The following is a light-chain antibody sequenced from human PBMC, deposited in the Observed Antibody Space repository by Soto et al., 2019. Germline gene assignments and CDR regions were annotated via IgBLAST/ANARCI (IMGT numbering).Light chain of an antibody. CDR1: QGVSTS. CDR3: QQYYTYPFT. CDR2: ATS. Sequence: AIQMTQSPSSFSASTGDRVTITCRASQGVSTSLAWYQRKPGQAPKLLIYATSTLYSEVPSRFSGSGSGTDFTLTISCLQSEDFATYFCQQYYTYPFTFGPGTDVDV. V-gene: IGKV1-8*01. J-gene: IGKJ3*01.